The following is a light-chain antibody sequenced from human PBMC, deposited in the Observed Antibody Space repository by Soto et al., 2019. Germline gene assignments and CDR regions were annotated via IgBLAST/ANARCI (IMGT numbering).Light chain of an antibody. CDR3: QQYGTSPWT. Sequence: EIVLTQSPGTLSLSPGEGATISCRAIQSVSSSYFAWYQHKPGQAPRLLIYGASNRATGIPDRFSGSGSGTDFTLTISRLEPEDFAVYHCQQYGTSPWTFGQGTKVDIK. J-gene: IGKJ1*01. V-gene: IGKV3-20*01. CDR1: QSVSSSY. CDR2: GAS.